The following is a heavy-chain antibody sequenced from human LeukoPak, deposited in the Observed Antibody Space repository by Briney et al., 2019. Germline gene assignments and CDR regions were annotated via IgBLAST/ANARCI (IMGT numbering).Heavy chain of an antibody. V-gene: IGHV3-23*01. Sequence: GGSLRLSCVASGFSFGDYAMSWVRQAPGKGLQWVSQISGTGGATWYAGFARDRFTISRDNSKKTLYLQMSGLRVEDTAMYYCVKDPRGTYGTNWFVSWGQGTLLIVSS. CDR3: VKDPRGTYGTNWFVS. CDR2: ISGTGGAT. CDR1: GFSFGDYA. J-gene: IGHJ5*01. D-gene: IGHD2-21*01.